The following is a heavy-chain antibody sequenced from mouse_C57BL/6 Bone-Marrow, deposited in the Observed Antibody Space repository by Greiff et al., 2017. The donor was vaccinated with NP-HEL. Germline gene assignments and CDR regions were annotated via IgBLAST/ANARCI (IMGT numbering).Heavy chain of an antibody. D-gene: IGHD1-1*01. V-gene: IGHV14-4*01. CDR2: IDPENGDT. CDR1: GFNIKDDY. CDR3: TTTTVYYFDY. Sequence: EVKLQESGAELVRPGASVKLSCTASGFNIKDDYMHWVKQRPEQGLEWIGWIDPENGDTEYASKFQGKATITADTSSNTAYLQLSSLTSEDTAVYYCTTTTVYYFDYWGQGTTLTVSS. J-gene: IGHJ2*01.